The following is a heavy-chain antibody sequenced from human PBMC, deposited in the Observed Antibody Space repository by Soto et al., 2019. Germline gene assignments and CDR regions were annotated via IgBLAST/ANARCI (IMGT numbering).Heavy chain of an antibody. CDR2: IYYSGST. D-gene: IGHD3-3*01. CDR1: GGSISSYY. V-gene: IGHV4-59*08. CDR3: ARMADFWSGGIYNWFDP. Sequence: SETLSLTCTVSGGSISSYYWSWIRQPPGKGLEWIGYIYYSGSTNYNPSLKSRVTISVDTSKNQFSLKLSSVTAADTAVYYCARMADFWSGGIYNWFDPWGQGTLVTVSS. J-gene: IGHJ5*02.